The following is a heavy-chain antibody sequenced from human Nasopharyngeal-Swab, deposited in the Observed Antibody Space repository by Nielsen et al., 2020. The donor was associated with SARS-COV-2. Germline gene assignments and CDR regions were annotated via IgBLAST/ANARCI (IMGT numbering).Heavy chain of an antibody. CDR1: GFTFNSYA. J-gene: IGHJ4*02. Sequence: GESLKISCAASGFTFNSYAMSWVRQAPGKGLEWVSAISGSGGSTYYADSVKGRFTISRDNSKNTLYLQMNSLRAEDTAVYYCAKTLSRIAGPPNYFDYWGQGTLVTASS. CDR2: ISGSGGST. D-gene: IGHD6-6*01. V-gene: IGHV3-23*01. CDR3: AKTLSRIAGPPNYFDY.